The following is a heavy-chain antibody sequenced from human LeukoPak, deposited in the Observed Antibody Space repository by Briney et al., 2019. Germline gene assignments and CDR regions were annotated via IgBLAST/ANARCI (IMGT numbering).Heavy chain of an antibody. CDR3: ARGDTVAGAHNWFDP. V-gene: IGHV4-59*08. CDR1: GGSISSYY. D-gene: IGHD6-19*01. CDR2: IYYSGST. Sequence: SETLSLTCTVSGGSISSYYWCWIRQPPGKGLEWIGYIYYSGSTNYNPSLKSRVTISVDTSKNQFSLKLSSVTAADTAVYYCARGDTVAGAHNWFDPWGQGTLVTVSS. J-gene: IGHJ5*02.